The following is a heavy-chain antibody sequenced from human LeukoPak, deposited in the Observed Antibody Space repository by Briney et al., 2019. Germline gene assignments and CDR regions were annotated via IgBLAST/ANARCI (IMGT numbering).Heavy chain of an antibody. J-gene: IGHJ5*02. D-gene: IGHD5-18*01. Sequence: SETLSLTCTVSGGSISTYYWSWIRQPAGKGLEWIGHIYTTGATHYNPSLKSRVTTSVDTSRNQFSPKLDSMTAADTAVYYCARVRGHIFGLDSWGQGTLVTVSS. CDR3: ARVRGHIFGLDS. CDR1: GGSISTYY. V-gene: IGHV4-4*07. CDR2: IYTTGAT.